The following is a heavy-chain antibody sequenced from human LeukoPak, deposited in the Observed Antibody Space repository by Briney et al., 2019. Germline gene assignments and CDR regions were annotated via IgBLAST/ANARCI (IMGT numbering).Heavy chain of an antibody. J-gene: IGHJ3*02. CDR2: IYHSGST. V-gene: IGHV4-30-2*01. CDR3: ARYNMVRGETGAFDI. Sequence: PSQTLSLTCTVSGGSISSGGYYWSWIRQPPGKGLEWIGYIYHSGSTYYNPSLKSRVTISVDRSRNQFSLKLSSVTAADTAVYYCARYNMVRGETGAFDIWGQGTMVTVSS. D-gene: IGHD3-10*01. CDR1: GGSISSGGYY.